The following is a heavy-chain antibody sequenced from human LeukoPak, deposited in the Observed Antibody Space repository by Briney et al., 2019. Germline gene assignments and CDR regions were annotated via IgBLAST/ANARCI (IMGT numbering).Heavy chain of an antibody. CDR1: GFTFINYW. CDR3: ARWGTYSSSWLGAFDI. J-gene: IGHJ3*02. CDR2: IKQDGSEK. D-gene: IGHD6-13*01. Sequence: GSLRLSCAASGFTFINYWMSWVRQAPGKGLEWVANIKQDGSEKYYVDPVKGRITISRDNAKNSLYLQMNNLRAEDTAVYYCARWGTYSSSWLGAFDIWGQGTMVTVSS. V-gene: IGHV3-7*05.